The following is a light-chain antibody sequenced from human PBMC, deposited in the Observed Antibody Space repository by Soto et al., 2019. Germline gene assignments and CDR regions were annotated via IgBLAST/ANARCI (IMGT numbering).Light chain of an antibody. V-gene: IGLV2-23*01. J-gene: IGLJ3*02. CDR2: EGS. Sequence: QSALTQPASVSGSPGQSITISCTGTSSDVGSYDLVSWYQQHPGKAPKLMIYEGSKRPSGVSNRFSGSKSGNTASLTISGLQAEYEAVYYCCSYAGSSTLVFGGGTKLTVL. CDR1: SSDVGSYDL. CDR3: CSYAGSSTLV.